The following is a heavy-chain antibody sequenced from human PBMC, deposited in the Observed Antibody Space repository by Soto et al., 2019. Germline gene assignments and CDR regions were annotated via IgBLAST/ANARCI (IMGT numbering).Heavy chain of an antibody. CDR1: GGSISSGGYY. CDR2: IYYSGST. Sequence: PSETLSLTCTVSGGSISSGGYYWSWIRQHPGKGLEWIGYIYYSGSTYYNPSLKSRVTISVDTSKNQFSLKLSSVTAADTAVYYCARSLNKADTSYEIGYYFDYWGQGTLVTVSS. V-gene: IGHV4-31*03. D-gene: IGHD6-19*01. J-gene: IGHJ4*02. CDR3: ARSLNKADTSYEIGYYFDY.